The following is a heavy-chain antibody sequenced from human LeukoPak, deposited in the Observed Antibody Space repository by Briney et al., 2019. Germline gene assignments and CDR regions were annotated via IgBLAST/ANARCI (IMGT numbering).Heavy chain of an antibody. CDR3: AKVGEWTYGKIDF. Sequence: PGGSLRLSCAASGFTFISYAMSWVRQAPGKGLEWVSAISGSGGSTYYADSVKVRFTISRDNSKNTLYLQMNNLRAEDTAVYYCAKVGEWTYGKIDFWGQGTLVTVSS. V-gene: IGHV3-23*01. D-gene: IGHD1-26*01. CDR2: ISGSGGST. CDR1: GFTFISYA. J-gene: IGHJ4*02.